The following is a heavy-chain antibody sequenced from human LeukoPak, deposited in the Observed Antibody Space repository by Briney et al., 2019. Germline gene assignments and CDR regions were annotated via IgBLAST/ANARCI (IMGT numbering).Heavy chain of an antibody. V-gene: IGHV3-7*01. CDR3: ARLGSYYYYYMDV. D-gene: IGHD1-26*01. CDR2: IKQDGSEK. CDR1: GFTFSSYW. J-gene: IGHJ6*03. Sequence: GGSLRLSCAASGFTFSSYWMNWVRQAPGKGLEWVANIKQDGSEKYYVDSVKGRFTIPRDNAKNSLYLQMNSLRAEDTAVYYCARLGSYYYYYMDVWGKGTTVTVSS.